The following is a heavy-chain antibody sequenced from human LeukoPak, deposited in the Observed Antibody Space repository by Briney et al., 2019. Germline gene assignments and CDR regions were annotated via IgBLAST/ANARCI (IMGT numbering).Heavy chain of an antibody. CDR3: TTVLGYVGYSGSYGY. V-gene: IGHV3-15*01. CDR2: IKSKTDGGTT. J-gene: IGHJ4*02. D-gene: IGHD1-26*01. CDR1: GFTFSNAW. Sequence: GGSLRLSCAASGFTFSNAWMSWVRQAPGKGLEWVGRIKSKTDGGTTDYAAPVKGRFTSSRDDSKNTLYLQMNSLKTEDTAVYYCTTVLGYVGYSGSYGYWGQGTLVTVSS.